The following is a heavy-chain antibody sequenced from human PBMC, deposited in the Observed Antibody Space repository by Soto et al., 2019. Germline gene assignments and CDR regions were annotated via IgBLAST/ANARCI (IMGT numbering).Heavy chain of an antibody. CDR2: ISYDGSNK. J-gene: IGHJ4*02. CDR3: ARGPYSGSHSDY. D-gene: IGHD1-26*01. Sequence: GGSLRLSCAASGFTFSDYGMHWVRQAPGKGLEWVAVISYDGSNKYYADSVKGRFTISRDNSKNTLYLQMNSLRAEDTAVYYCARGPYSGSHSDYWGQGTLVTVSS. V-gene: IGHV3-30*03. CDR1: GFTFSDYG.